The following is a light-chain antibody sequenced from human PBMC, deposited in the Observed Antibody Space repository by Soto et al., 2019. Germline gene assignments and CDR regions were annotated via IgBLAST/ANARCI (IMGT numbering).Light chain of an antibody. CDR1: QSVSHTS. Sequence: FTPSPPPSPLSPRDKTTLTFIASQSVSHTSLACYPQNSGQVPRPPIYGASNRATGIPDRFSGSGSGTDFTLSISRLETEDFAVYYSQQYGSSGKFGQGTKVDIK. CDR2: GAS. CDR3: QQYGSSGK. V-gene: IGKV3-20*01. J-gene: IGKJ1*01.